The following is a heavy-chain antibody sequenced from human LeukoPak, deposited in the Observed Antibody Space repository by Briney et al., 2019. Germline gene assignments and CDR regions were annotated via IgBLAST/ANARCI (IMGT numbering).Heavy chain of an antibody. CDR2: IYSGGST. CDR3: ARDPSFPRGYCSSTSCYWT. D-gene: IGHD2-2*01. J-gene: IGHJ5*02. V-gene: IGHV3-53*01. CDR1: GFTVSSNY. Sequence: GALRLSCAASGFTVSSNYMSWVRQAPGKGLEWVSVIYSGGSTYYADSVKGRFTTSRDNSKNTLYLQMNSLRAEDTAVYYCARDPSFPRGYCSSTSCYWTWGQGTLVTVSS.